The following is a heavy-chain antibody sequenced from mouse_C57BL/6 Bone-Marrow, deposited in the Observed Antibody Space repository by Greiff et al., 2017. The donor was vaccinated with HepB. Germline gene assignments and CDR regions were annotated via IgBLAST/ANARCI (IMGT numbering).Heavy chain of an antibody. CDR3: ARIYYGYDEDYFDY. CDR2: ISSGGSYT. CDR1: GFTFSSYG. V-gene: IGHV5-6*01. D-gene: IGHD2-2*01. J-gene: IGHJ2*01. Sequence: EVKLMESGGDLVKPGGSLKLSCAASGFTFSSYGMSWVRQTPDKRLEWVATISSGGSYTYYPDSVKGRFTISRDNAKNTLYLQMSSLKSEDTAMYYCARIYYGYDEDYFDYWGQGTTLTVSS.